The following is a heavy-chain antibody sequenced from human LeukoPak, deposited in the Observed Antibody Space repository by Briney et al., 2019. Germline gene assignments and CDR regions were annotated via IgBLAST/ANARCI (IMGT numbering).Heavy chain of an antibody. V-gene: IGHV3-11*01. CDR3: AREKKRGYSGYDY. CDR2: ISPSGSTI. J-gene: IGHJ4*02. Sequence: GGPLRLSCAASGFTFSDYYMSWIRQAPGRGLEWLSYISPSGSTIYEADSMKGRFTISRDNARNSLFLQMNSLRAEDTAVYYCAREKKRGYSGYDYWGQGTLVTVSS. CDR1: GFTFSDYY. D-gene: IGHD5-12*01.